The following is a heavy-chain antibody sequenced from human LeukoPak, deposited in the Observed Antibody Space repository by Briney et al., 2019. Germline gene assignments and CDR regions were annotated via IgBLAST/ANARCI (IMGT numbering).Heavy chain of an antibody. CDR2: ISSSSSYI. CDR1: GFIFSSYT. J-gene: IGHJ3*02. CDR3: ARGALGMSGRIVDAFDI. D-gene: IGHD1-14*01. Sequence: GGSLRLSCAASGFIFSSYTMNWVRQAPGKGLEWVSSISSSSSYIYFADSVKGRFTISRDNAKDSLFLQMNSLRAEDTAVYYCARGALGMSGRIVDAFDIWGQGTRVTVSS. V-gene: IGHV3-21*01.